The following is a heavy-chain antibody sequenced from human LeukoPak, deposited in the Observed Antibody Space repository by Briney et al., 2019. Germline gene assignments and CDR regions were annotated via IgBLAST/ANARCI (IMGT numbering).Heavy chain of an antibody. D-gene: IGHD6-19*01. J-gene: IGHJ3*02. CDR3: VRGHVAVAAHDDAFDI. V-gene: IGHV3-21*01. Sequence: GGSLRLSCAASGFTFSSYSMNWVRQAPGKGLEWISSISTSSSYIYYADSVKGRFTISRDNAKNSLYLQMNSLRAEDTAVYYCVRGHVAVAAHDDAFDIWGQGTMVTVSS. CDR2: ISTSSSYI. CDR1: GFTFSSYS.